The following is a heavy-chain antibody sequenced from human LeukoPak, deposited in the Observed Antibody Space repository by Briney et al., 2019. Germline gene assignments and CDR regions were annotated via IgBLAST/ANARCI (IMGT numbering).Heavy chain of an antibody. D-gene: IGHD2-2*01. V-gene: IGHV3-23*01. CDR2: ISGSGGST. Sequence: SGGSLRLSCAGSGFTFSSYAVSWVRQAPGKGLEWVSAISGSGGSTYYADSVKGRFTISRDNSKNTLYLQMNSLRAEDTAVYYCAKDRVAMIGYYFDFWGQGTLVTVSS. J-gene: IGHJ4*02. CDR1: GFTFSSYA. CDR3: AKDRVAMIGYYFDF.